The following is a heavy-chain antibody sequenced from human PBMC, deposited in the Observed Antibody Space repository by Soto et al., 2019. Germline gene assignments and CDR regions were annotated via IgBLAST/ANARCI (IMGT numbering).Heavy chain of an antibody. CDR2: VHYSGST. Sequence: QVQLQESGPGLVKPSETLSLTCTVSGGSISNFYWTWIRQPPGKGLEWIGNVHYSGSTNYNPSVTSRATTSVDTAKNPLSLNLSSVTAADTAVYYCARHKDAGSARGGMDVWGQGTTVTVSS. J-gene: IGHJ6*02. CDR3: ARHKDAGSARGGMDV. CDR1: GGSISNFY. D-gene: IGHD6-25*01. V-gene: IGHV4-59*08.